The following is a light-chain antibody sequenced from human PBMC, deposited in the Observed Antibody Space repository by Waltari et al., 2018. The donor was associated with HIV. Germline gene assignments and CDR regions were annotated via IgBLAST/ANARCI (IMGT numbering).Light chain of an antibody. J-gene: IGKJ4*01. CDR3: QQAHSFPLT. V-gene: IGKV1-12*01. CDR1: QGVSSW. CDR2: AAS. Sequence: GDRVTITCRASQGVSSWLAWYQQKPGKAPNLLIYAASNLQSGVPSRFSGSGSGTVFTLTISSLQPEDFATYYCQQAHSFPLTFGGGTKVEIK.